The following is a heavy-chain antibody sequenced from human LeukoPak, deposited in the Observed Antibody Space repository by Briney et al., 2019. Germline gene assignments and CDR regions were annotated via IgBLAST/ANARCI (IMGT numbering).Heavy chain of an antibody. CDR2: IRYDGSNK. J-gene: IGHJ4*02. D-gene: IGHD4-17*01. CDR3: AKGPVTTEPYYFDY. CDR1: GFTFSSYG. Sequence: GGSLRLSCAASGFTFSSYGMHWVRQAPGKGLEWVAFIRYDGSNKYYADSVKGRFTISRDNSKNTLYLQMNSLRAEDTAVYYCAKGPVTTEPYYFDYWGQGTLVTVSS. V-gene: IGHV3-30*02.